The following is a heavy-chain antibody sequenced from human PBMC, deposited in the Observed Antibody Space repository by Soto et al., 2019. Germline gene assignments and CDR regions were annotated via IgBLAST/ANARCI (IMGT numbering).Heavy chain of an antibody. D-gene: IGHD6-13*01. CDR3: SRDLDQQLVPKAYYYYYGMDV. Sequence: PGGSLRLSCTASGFTFGDYSMNWFRQAPGKGLEWVGFIRRKAYGGTTEYAASVKGRFTISRDGSESIAYLQMNSLKTEDTAVYYCSRDLDQQLVPKAYYYYYGMDVWGQGTTVTVSS. CDR2: IRRKAYGGTT. J-gene: IGHJ6*02. V-gene: IGHV3-49*01. CDR1: GFTFGDYS.